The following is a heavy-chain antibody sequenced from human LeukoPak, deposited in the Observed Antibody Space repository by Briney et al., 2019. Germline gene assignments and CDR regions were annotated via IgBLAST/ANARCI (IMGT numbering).Heavy chain of an antibody. CDR2: INSDGSET. CDR3: VRVTEN. Sequence: GGSLRLSCEASGFSFTIFYMHSVRQAPGEGLVWVSRINSDGSETNYADSVKGRFIISRDNAKKRLYLQMNSLRTEDTAVYYCVRVTENWGQGTLVTVSS. J-gene: IGHJ4*02. CDR1: GFSFTIFY. V-gene: IGHV3-74*01.